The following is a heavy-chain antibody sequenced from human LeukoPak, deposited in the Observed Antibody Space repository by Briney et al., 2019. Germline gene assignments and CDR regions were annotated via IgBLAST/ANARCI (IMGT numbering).Heavy chain of an antibody. CDR3: TKDPNGDYIGAFDP. CDR2: ITGGHYAT. V-gene: IGHV3-23*01. Sequence: GGSLRLSCAASGFSFSSFAMTWVRQAPGKGLEWVASITGGHYATYNTDSVKGRFTISRDNAKNTLYLQMNSLRADDTAIYYCTKDPNGDYIGAFDPWGQGTLVTVSS. CDR1: GFSFSSFA. D-gene: IGHD4-17*01. J-gene: IGHJ5*02.